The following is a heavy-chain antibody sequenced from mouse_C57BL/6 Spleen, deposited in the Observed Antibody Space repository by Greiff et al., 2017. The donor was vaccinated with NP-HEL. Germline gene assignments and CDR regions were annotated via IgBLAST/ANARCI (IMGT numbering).Heavy chain of an antibody. CDR3: AREGNYYGSSYLFAY. V-gene: IGHV1-52*01. CDR1: GYTFTSYW. Sequence: VQLQQPGAELVRPGSSVKLSCKASGYTFTSYWMHWVKQRPIQGLEWIGNIDPSDSETHYNQKFKDKATLTVDKSSSTAYMQLSILTSEDSAVYYCAREGNYYGSSYLFAYWGQGTLVTVSA. CDR2: IDPSDSET. D-gene: IGHD1-1*01. J-gene: IGHJ3*01.